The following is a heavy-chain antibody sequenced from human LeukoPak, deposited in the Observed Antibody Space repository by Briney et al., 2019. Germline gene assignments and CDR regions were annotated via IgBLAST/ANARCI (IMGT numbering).Heavy chain of an antibody. CDR3: ARGRWLQYYFDY. CDR2: ISYTGSA. D-gene: IGHD6-19*01. V-gene: IGHV4-59*01. J-gene: IGHJ4*02. Sequence: PSETLPLTCTVSGGSLSSYYWSWIRQPPGKGLEWIGYISYTGSADYNPSLKSRVSISVDTTMSHFSLRLSSVTAADTAVYYCARGRWLQYYFDYWGQGTPVTLYS. CDR1: GGSLSSYY.